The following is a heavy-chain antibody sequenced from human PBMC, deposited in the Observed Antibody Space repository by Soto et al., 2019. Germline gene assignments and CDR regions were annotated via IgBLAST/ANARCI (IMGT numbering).Heavy chain of an antibody. J-gene: IGHJ4*02. D-gene: IGHD2-21*02. V-gene: IGHV4-30-2*01. CDR3: ARILLTAPCYFDY. CDR2: IYHSGST. CDR1: GGSISSGGYS. Sequence: QLQLQESGSGLVKPSQTLSLTCAVSGGSISSGGYSWSWIRQPPGKGLEWIGYIYHSGSTYYNPSLNSRVTISVDRSKNHFSLKLSSVTAADTAVYYCARILLTAPCYFDYWGQGTLVTVSS.